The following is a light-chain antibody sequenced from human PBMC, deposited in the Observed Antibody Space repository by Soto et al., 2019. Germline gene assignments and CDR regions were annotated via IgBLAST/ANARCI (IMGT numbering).Light chain of an antibody. CDR1: ESISSW. V-gene: IGKV1-5*03. J-gene: IGKJ2*01. CDR2: KAS. CDR3: QQYKTYSSST. Sequence: DIQMTQSPPTLSASIGDRVSITCRASESISSWLAWYQQKTGKAPKLLIYKASSLESGVPSRFSGSRSGTEFTLTINSLQPDDFATYYCQQYKTYSSSTFGQGTKLEIK.